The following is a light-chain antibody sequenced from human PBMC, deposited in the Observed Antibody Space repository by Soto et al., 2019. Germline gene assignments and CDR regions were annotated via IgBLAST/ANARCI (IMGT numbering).Light chain of an antibody. CDR3: YTYAGGSTYL. Sequence: QSVLNQPASVSWSPGRSITISCTGTSSDVGSYSLLSWYQHHPGKAPKLIIYEDIKGPSGVSNRFSGSKSGNTASLRISGLQAEDEADYYCYTYAGGSTYLFGTGTKVTVL. V-gene: IGLV2-23*01. CDR2: EDI. CDR1: SSDVGSYSL. J-gene: IGLJ1*01.